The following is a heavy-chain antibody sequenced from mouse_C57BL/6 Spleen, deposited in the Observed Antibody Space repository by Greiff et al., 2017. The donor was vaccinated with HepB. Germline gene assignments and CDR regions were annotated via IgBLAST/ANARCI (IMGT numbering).Heavy chain of an antibody. V-gene: IGHV1-81*01. J-gene: IGHJ1*03. CDR1: GYTFTSYG. CDR3: ARSPRRDWYFDV. CDR2: IYPRSGNT. Sequence: VQLQQSGAELARPGASVKLSCKASGYTFTSYGISWVKQRTGQGLEWIGEIYPRSGNTYYNEKYKGKATLTADKSSSTAYMGLRSLTSEYSAVYICARSPRRDWYFDVWGTRTTVTVSS.